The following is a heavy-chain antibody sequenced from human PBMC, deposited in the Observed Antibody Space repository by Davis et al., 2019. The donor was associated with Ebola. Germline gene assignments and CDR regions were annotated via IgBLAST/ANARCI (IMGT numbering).Heavy chain of an antibody. J-gene: IGHJ6*03. Sequence: SVKVSCKASGGTFSSYAISWVRQAPGQGLEWMGGIIPIFGTANYAQKFQGRVTITADEFTSTAYMELSSLRSEDTAVYYCARGPTQTYQLRDMGYYYYYYMDVWGKGTTVTVSS. CDR2: IIPIFGTA. D-gene: IGHD2-2*01. CDR3: ARGPTQTYQLRDMGYYYYYYMDV. CDR1: GGTFSSYA. V-gene: IGHV1-69*13.